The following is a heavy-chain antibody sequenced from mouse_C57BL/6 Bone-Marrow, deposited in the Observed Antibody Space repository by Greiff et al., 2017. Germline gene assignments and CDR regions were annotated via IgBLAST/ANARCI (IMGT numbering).Heavy chain of an antibody. CDR1: GYTFTDYE. Sequence: VQRVESGAELVRPGASVTLSCKASGYTFTDYEMHWVKQTPVHGLEWIGAIDPETGGTAYNQKFKGKAILTADKSSSTAYMELRSLTSEDSAVYYCTRGQPAWFAYWGQGTLVTVSA. CDR3: TRGQPAWFAY. CDR2: IDPETGGT. V-gene: IGHV1-15*01. J-gene: IGHJ3*01.